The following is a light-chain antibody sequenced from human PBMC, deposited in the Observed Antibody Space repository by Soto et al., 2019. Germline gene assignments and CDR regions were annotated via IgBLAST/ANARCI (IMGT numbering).Light chain of an antibody. CDR3: QHLNTYLIT. V-gene: IGKV1-9*01. Sequence: DIQLTQSPSFLSASVGDRVTITCRASQGISGYLAWYQQKPGKVPKLLIYSTSTLQSGVPSRFSGSASETEFTLTISSLQPEDFATYYCQHLNTYLITFGQGTRLEIK. CDR1: QGISGY. J-gene: IGKJ5*01. CDR2: STS.